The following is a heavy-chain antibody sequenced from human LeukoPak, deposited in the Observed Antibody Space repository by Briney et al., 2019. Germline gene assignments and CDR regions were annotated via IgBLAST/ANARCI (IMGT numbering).Heavy chain of an antibody. CDR1: NGSITSGHYY. Sequence: SETLSLTCTVSNGSITSGHYYWLWIRQHPGKGLEWLGYIYYTGSTYYNRSLRSRLTMAVDTSKNQFSLRLTSVTAADTATYYCTRGSAYAFQFWGQGTLVTVSS. J-gene: IGHJ4*02. V-gene: IGHV4-31*03. CDR3: TRGSAYAFQF. CDR2: IYYTGST. D-gene: IGHD5-12*01.